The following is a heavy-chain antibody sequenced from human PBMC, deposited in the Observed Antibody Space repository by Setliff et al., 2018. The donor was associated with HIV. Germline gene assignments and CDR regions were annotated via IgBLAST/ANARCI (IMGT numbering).Heavy chain of an antibody. V-gene: IGHV1-2*02. CDR3: ARGGQNALRYFDWLPEGEYFHH. J-gene: IGHJ1*01. CDR1: GYSFTGYY. D-gene: IGHD3-9*01. CDR2: VNPNSGGT. Sequence: ASVKVSCKASGYSFTGYYIHWMRQAPGQGPEWLGWVNPNSGGTNYAQKFQGRVTMTRDTSISTASMDLRSLRSDDTAFYYCARGGQNALRYFDWLPEGEYFHHWGQGTLVTVSS.